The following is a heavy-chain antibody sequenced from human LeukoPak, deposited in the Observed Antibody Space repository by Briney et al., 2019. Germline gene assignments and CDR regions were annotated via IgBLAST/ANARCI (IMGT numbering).Heavy chain of an antibody. CDR3: AKDSPFSIFRANTEFDY. D-gene: IGHD3-3*02. CDR2: ISGSGGST. CDR1: GFTFGSYA. J-gene: IGHJ4*02. Sequence: GGSLRLSCAASGFTFGSYAMSWVRQAPGKGLEWVSAISGSGGSTYYADSVKGRFTISRDNSKNTLYLQMNSLRAEDTAVYYCAKDSPFSIFRANTEFDYWGQGTLVTVSS. V-gene: IGHV3-23*01.